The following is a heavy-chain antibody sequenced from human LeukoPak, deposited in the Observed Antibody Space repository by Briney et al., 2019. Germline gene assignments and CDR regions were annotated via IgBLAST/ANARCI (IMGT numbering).Heavy chain of an antibody. Sequence: GGSLRLSCAASGFTFSSYGMHWVRQAPGKGLEWVAVISYDGSNKYYADSVKGRFTISRDNSKNTLYLQMNSLRAEDTAVYYCAKDHWNYVNWYYFDYWGQGTLVTVSS. CDR1: GFTFSSYG. J-gene: IGHJ4*02. CDR2: ISYDGSNK. CDR3: AKDHWNYVNWYYFDY. D-gene: IGHD1-7*01. V-gene: IGHV3-30*18.